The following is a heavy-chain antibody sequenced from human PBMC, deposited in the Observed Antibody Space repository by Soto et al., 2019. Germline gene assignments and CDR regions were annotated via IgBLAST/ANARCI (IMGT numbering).Heavy chain of an antibody. Sequence: EVQLVESGGGLVQPGRSLRLSCAASGFTFDDYAMHWVRQAPGKGLKWVSGISWNSGSIGYADSVKGRFTISRDNAKNSLYLQMNSLSAEDRALYYCAKDIRACIAAAGTPLYFDFWGRGTLVTVSS. J-gene: IGHJ2*01. CDR2: ISWNSGSI. D-gene: IGHD6-13*01. CDR1: GFTFDDYA. V-gene: IGHV3-9*01. CDR3: AKDIRACIAAAGTPLYFDF.